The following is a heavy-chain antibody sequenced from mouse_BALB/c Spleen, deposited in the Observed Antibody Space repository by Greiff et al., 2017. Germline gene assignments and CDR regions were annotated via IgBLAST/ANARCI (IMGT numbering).Heavy chain of an antibody. CDR2: INPSTGYT. Sequence: VQLVESGAELVKPGASVKMSCKASGYTFTSYWMHWVKQRPGQGLEWIGYINPSTGYTEYNQKFKDKATLTADKSSSTDYMLLSSLTSEDSAVYYYASYGSSDFDYWGQGTTLTVSS. V-gene: IGHV1-7*01. J-gene: IGHJ2*01. CDR3: ASYGSSDFDY. CDR1: GYTFTSYW. D-gene: IGHD1-1*01.